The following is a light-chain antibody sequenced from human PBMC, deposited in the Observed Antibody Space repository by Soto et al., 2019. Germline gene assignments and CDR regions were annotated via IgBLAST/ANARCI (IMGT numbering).Light chain of an antibody. CDR1: QGISSY. Sequence: DIQLTQSPSFLSASVGDRVTITCRASQGISSYLAWYQQKPGKAPKLLIYAASTLQSGVPSRFSGSGSGTEFTLTISSLQPEDFATYYCQQLNSYPLTFGXGTKX. CDR2: AAS. J-gene: IGKJ4*01. CDR3: QQLNSYPLT. V-gene: IGKV1-9*01.